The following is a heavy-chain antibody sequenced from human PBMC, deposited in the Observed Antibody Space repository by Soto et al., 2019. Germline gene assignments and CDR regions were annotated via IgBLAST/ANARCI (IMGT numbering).Heavy chain of an antibody. V-gene: IGHV3-21*01. CDR3: ASGWQLKDYYAMDV. D-gene: IGHD1-1*01. Sequence: EVQLVESGGGLVKPGGSLRLSCVGSGFTFSSYGLHWVRQAPGKGLEWVSSISSRSSYIYYADSVKGRFTISRDNAKRSLFLQMNTLRAEDTAMYYSASGWQLKDYYAMDVWGQGTTVTVSS. CDR2: ISSRSSYI. CDR1: GFTFSSYG. J-gene: IGHJ6*02.